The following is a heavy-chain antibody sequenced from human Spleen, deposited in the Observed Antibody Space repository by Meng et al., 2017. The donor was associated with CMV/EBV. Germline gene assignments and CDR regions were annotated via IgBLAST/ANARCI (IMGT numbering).Heavy chain of an antibody. J-gene: IGHJ5*02. CDR2: INPSGGST. D-gene: IGHD3-3*01. CDR3: ARDLGYYDFWSGKNWFDP. Sequence: ASVKVSCKASGYTFASYYMHWVRQAPGQGLEWMGIINPSGGSTSYAQKFQGRVTITTDESTSTAYMELSSLRSEDTAVYYCARDLGYYDFWSGKNWFDPWGQGTLVTVSS. V-gene: IGHV1-46*01. CDR1: GYTFASYY.